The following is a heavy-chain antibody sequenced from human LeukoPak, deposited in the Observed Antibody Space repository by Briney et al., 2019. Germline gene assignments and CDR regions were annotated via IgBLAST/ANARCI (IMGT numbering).Heavy chain of an antibody. J-gene: IGHJ4*02. Sequence: GGSLRLSCAASGFTFSSYAMTWVRQAPGKGLEWVSSINNSGGSTYYADSVKGRFTISRDNSKNTLYLQMNSLRAEDTAVYYCAKDPDYGDDYWGQVTLVTVSS. V-gene: IGHV3-23*01. CDR1: GFTFSSYA. D-gene: IGHD4-17*01. CDR2: INNSGGST. CDR3: AKDPDYGDDY.